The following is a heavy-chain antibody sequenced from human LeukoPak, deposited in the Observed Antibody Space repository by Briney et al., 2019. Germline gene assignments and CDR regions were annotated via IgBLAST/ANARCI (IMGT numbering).Heavy chain of an antibody. D-gene: IGHD6-19*01. J-gene: IGHJ6*02. CDR1: GYTFTGYY. Sequence: ASVKVSCKASGYTFTGYYMHWVRQAPGQGLEWMGWINPDSGGTNNAQKFQGRVTMTRDTSITTAYLELRWLRSDDTAVYYCARDMAVTDSYNFYAMDVWGQGTTVTVSS. CDR2: INPDSGGT. V-gene: IGHV1-2*02. CDR3: ARDMAVTDSYNFYAMDV.